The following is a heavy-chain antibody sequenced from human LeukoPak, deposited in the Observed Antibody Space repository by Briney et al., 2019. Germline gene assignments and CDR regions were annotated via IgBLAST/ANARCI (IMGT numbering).Heavy chain of an antibody. V-gene: IGHV4-61*02. CDR1: GGSISSGSYY. CDR3: ARDQAAAGYYFDY. CDR2: IYTSGST. D-gene: IGHD6-13*01. J-gene: IGHJ4*02. Sequence: PSQTLSLTCTVSGGSISSGSYYWSWIRQPAGEGLEWIGRIYTSGSTNYNPSLKSRVTISVDTSKNQFSLKLSSVTAADTAVYYCARDQAAAGYYFDYWGQGTLVTVSS.